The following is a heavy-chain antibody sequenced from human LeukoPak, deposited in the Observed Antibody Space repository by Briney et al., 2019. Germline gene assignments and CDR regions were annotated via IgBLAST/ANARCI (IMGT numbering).Heavy chain of an antibody. D-gene: IGHD6-19*01. J-gene: IGHJ1*01. CDR1: GGSIGSALYY. CDR2: IYSSGTI. Sequence: PSETLSLTCTVSGGSIGSALYYWSWIRQHPGKGLEWIGHIYSSGTIDHNPSLKSRVTMSVDTSKTQFSLKLSSVTAADTAVYYCARHGAGTYFQHWGQGTLVTVSS. V-gene: IGHV4-31*03. CDR3: ARHGAGTYFQH.